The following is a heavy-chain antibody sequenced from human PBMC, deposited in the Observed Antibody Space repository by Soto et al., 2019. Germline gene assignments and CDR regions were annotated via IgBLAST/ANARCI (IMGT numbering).Heavy chain of an antibody. D-gene: IGHD2-21*02. CDR2: ISYDGSNK. V-gene: IGHV3-30*03. Sequence: GESLKISCAASGFTFSSYGMHWVRQAPGKGLEWVAVISYDGSNKYYADSVKGRFTISRDNSKNTLYLQMNSLRAEDTAVYYCAICAPTYCGGDCYSCYFDYWGQGTLVTVSS. CDR3: AICAPTYCGGDCYSCYFDY. CDR1: GFTFSSYG. J-gene: IGHJ4*02.